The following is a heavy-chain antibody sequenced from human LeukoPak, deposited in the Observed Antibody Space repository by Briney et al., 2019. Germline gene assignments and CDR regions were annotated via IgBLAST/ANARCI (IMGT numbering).Heavy chain of an antibody. CDR3: AKDIQGLYYDGSAYT. CDR2: ISEDGSST. D-gene: IGHD3-22*01. CDR1: RFTFDDYA. J-gene: IGHJ5*02. Sequence: GGSLRLSCAASRFTFDDYAMHWVRQAPGKGLEWVSLISEDGSSTYYADSVRGRFTISRDNSKSSLYLQMNGLRTEDTALYYCAKDIQGLYYDGSAYTWGQGTLVTVSS. V-gene: IGHV3-43*02.